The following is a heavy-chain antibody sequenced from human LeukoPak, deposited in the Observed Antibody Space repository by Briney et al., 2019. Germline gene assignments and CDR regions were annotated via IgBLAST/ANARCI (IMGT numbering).Heavy chain of an antibody. CDR1: GGTLSSYA. Sequence: SVKVSCKASGGTLSSYAISWVRQAPGQGPEWMGRITPVINSAKYAQKFRDRLTITADTSTGTAYMELSSLTPDDTALYYCTRVNLRGSQYNWFDPWGQGTLVIVSS. CDR2: ITPVINSA. V-gene: IGHV1-69*04. J-gene: IGHJ5*02. CDR3: TRVNLRGSQYNWFDP. D-gene: IGHD3-16*01.